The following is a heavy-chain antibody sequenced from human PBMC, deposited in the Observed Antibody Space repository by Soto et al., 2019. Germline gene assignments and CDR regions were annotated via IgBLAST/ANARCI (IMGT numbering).Heavy chain of an antibody. CDR3: ARDGFRGAVLDY. V-gene: IGHV3-74*01. CDR2: VNGDGSST. CDR1: GFTFSAYW. Sequence: PGGPLRLSCAASGFTFSAYWMHWVRQAPGKGLVWVSRVNGDGSSTTYADSVKGRFTISRDNAKNTLFLQMNSLRDEDTAVYYCARDGFRGAVLDYWGQGTQVTVSS. D-gene: IGHD3-10*01. J-gene: IGHJ4*02.